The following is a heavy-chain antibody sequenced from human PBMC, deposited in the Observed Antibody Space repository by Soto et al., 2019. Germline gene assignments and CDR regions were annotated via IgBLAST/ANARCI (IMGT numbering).Heavy chain of an antibody. CDR3: ARDQIVRSGSYADYYYYYGMDV. CDR1: GGSISSGGYY. CDR2: IYYSWST. D-gene: IGHD3-10*01. J-gene: IGHJ6*02. Sequence: TLSLTCTVSGGSISSGGYYWSWIRQHPGKGLEWIGYIYYSWSTYYNPSLKSRVTISVDTSKNQFSLKLSSVTAADTAVYYCARDQIVRSGSYADYYYYYGMDVWGQGTTVTVSS. V-gene: IGHV4-31*03.